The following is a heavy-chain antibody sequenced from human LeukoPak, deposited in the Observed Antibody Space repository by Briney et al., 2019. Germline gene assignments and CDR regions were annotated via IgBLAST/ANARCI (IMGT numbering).Heavy chain of an antibody. CDR1: GFTFTSSA. CDR3: AAFAPGGATSFDY. V-gene: IGHV1-58*02. Sequence: GASVKVSCKASGFTFTSSAMQWVRQARGQRLEWIGWIVVGSGNTDYAQKFQEGVTITRDMSTSTAYMELSSLRSEDTAVYYCAAFAPGGATSFDYWGQGTLVTVSS. J-gene: IGHJ4*02. D-gene: IGHD1-26*01. CDR2: IVVGSGNT.